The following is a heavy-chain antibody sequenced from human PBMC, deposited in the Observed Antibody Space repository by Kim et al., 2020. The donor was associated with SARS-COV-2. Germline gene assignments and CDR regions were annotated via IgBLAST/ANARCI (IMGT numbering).Heavy chain of an antibody. CDR2: IIPIFGTA. V-gene: IGHV1-69*13. CDR3: ARFTMVRGGPAYYYYGMDV. J-gene: IGHJ6*02. CDR1: GGTFSSYA. D-gene: IGHD3-10*01. Sequence: SVKVSCKASGGTFSSYAISWVRQAPGQGLEWMGGIIPIFGTANYAQKFQGRVTITADESTSTAYMELSSLRSEDTAVYYRARFTMVRGGPAYYYYGMDVWGQGTTVTVSS.